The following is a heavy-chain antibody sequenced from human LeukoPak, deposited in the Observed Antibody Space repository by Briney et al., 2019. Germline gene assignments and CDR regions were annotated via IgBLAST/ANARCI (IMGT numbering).Heavy chain of an antibody. CDR3: VKGFYDILTAYWGGGDY. V-gene: IGHV3-64D*06. Sequence: GGSLRPSCSASGFSFRYYDLHWVRQAPGKGREYVSAIWSNGGSTFYADSVKGRFTISRDNSKNTLYLQMSSLRADDTAVYYCVKGFYDILTAYWGGGDYWGQGTLVTVSS. CDR2: IWSNGGST. D-gene: IGHD3-9*01. CDR1: GFSFRYYD. J-gene: IGHJ4*02.